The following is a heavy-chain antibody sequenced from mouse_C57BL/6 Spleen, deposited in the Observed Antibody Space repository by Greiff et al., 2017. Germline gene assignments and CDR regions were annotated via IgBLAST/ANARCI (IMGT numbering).Heavy chain of an antibody. J-gene: IGHJ2*01. CDR3: ARARDYYGSSYYFDY. CDR1: GFNIKNTY. Sequence: EVMLVESVAELVRPGASVKLSCTASGFNIKNTYMHWVKQRPEQGLEWIGRIDPANGNPKYAPKFQGKATITADTSSNTAYLQLSSLTSENTAIYYCARARDYYGSSYYFDYWGQGTTLTVSS. V-gene: IGHV14-3*01. CDR2: IDPANGNP. D-gene: IGHD1-1*01.